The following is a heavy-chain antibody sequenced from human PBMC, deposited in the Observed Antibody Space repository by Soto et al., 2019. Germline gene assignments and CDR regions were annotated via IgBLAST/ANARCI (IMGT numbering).Heavy chain of an antibody. CDR1: GGTFSSYA. CDR3: ATRGVGATSLYFDY. V-gene: IGHV1-69*01. Sequence: QVQLVQSGAEVKKPGSSVKVSCKASGGTFSSYAISWVRQAPGQGLEWMGGIIPIFGTANYAQKFQGRVTITADESTGTAYMELGSLRSEDTVVYYCATRGVGATSLYFDYWGQGTLVTVSS. D-gene: IGHD1-26*01. J-gene: IGHJ4*02. CDR2: IIPIFGTA.